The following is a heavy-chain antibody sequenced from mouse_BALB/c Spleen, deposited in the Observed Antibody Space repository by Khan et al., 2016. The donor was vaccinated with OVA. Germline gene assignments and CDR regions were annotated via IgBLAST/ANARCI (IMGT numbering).Heavy chain of an antibody. CDR1: GYTFTSYW. J-gene: IGHJ3*01. V-gene: IGHV1-7*01. Sequence: QVQLQQSGAELAKPGASVKMSCRASGYTFTSYWMHWVKQRPGQGLEWIGYINPSTGYTEYNQRFKDKATLTADKSSSTAYMQLSSLTSEESAVYYCANHGMSSACLTYWGQGTLVTVSA. CDR3: ANHGMSSACLTY. CDR2: INPSTGYT.